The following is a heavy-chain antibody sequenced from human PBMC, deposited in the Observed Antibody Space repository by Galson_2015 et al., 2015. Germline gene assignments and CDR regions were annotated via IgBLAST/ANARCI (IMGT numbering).Heavy chain of an antibody. CDR3: ARGDPYGRDAFDI. D-gene: IGHD4-17*01. CDR2: ISYDGSNK. V-gene: IGHV3-30-3*01. CDR1: GFTFSSYA. J-gene: IGHJ3*02. Sequence: SLRLSCAASGFTFSSYAMHWVRQAPGKGLEWVAVISYDGSNKYCADSVKGRFTISRDNSMNTLYLQMNSLRAEDTAVYYCARGDPYGRDAFDIWGQGTMVTVSS.